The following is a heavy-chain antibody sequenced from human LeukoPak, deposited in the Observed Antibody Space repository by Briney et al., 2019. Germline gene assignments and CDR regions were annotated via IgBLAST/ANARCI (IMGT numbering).Heavy chain of an antibody. V-gene: IGHV3-13*01. CDR1: GFTFSRYD. CDR3: ARGKSDSSVAFDI. Sequence: GGSLRLSCAASGFTFSRYDMRWVRQTPGKGLEWVSTIDTTGGTYYPDAVEGGFTFSRENAKNPLYLQMSSLRAGDKAIYCARGKSDSSVAFDIWGQGTMVTVSS. D-gene: IGHD3-22*01. J-gene: IGHJ3*02. CDR2: IDTTGGT.